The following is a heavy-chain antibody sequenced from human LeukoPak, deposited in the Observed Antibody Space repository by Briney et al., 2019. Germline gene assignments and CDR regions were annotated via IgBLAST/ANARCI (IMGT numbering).Heavy chain of an antibody. Sequence: SETLSLTCAVYGESFSGYFLNWIRQPPGKGLEWIGEINHSGSTSNHNPSLKSRVTTSVDTSKNQFSLKLSSVTAADTAVYYCARQLKGDIVALDVWGQGTTVTVSS. J-gene: IGHJ6*02. CDR1: GESFSGYF. CDR2: INHSGSTS. D-gene: IGHD2-15*01. CDR3: ARQLKGDIVALDV. V-gene: IGHV4-34*01.